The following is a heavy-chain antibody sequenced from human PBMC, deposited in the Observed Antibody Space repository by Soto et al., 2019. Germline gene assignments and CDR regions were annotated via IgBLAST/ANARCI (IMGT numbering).Heavy chain of an antibody. CDR3: AHEWGSYRGGSFDY. Sequence: EVQLLESGGGLVQPGGSLRLSCAASGFTFSSYAMSWVRQAPGKGLEWVSAISGRGGNTYYADSVKGRFTISRDNSKNTLYLQMTSLRADDPSVYSCAHEWGSYRGGSFDYWGQGTLVTVSS. J-gene: IGHJ4*02. CDR1: GFTFSSYA. CDR2: ISGRGGNT. V-gene: IGHV3-23*01. D-gene: IGHD3-16*02.